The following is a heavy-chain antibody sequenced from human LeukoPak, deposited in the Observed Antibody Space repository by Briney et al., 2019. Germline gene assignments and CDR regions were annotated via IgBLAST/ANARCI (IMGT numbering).Heavy chain of an antibody. D-gene: IGHD6-19*01. CDR2: ISYDGSNK. CDR3: AKLQWLRDY. V-gene: IGHV3-30*18. CDR1: GFTFSSYG. J-gene: IGHJ4*02. Sequence: GGSLRLSCAASGFTFSSYGMHWVRQAPGKGLEWVAVISYDGSNKYYADSVKGQFTISRDNSKNTLYLQMNSLRAEDTAVYYCAKLQWLRDYWGQGTLVTVSS.